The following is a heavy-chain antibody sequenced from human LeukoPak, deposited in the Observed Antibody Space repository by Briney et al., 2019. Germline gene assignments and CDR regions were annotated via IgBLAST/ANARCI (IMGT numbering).Heavy chain of an antibody. Sequence: GGSLRLSCAASGFTFSSYSMNWFRQAPGKGLEGVSSISSSSSYIYYPDSVKGRFTISGDNAMNTLNLQMNSMRAEDTAVYYGARDCSRAFHGGVTLDAFDIWGQGTLVTVSS. J-gene: IGHJ3*02. D-gene: IGHD3-16*01. CDR1: GFTFSSYS. CDR3: ARDCSRAFHGGVTLDAFDI. CDR2: ISSSSSYI. V-gene: IGHV3-21*01.